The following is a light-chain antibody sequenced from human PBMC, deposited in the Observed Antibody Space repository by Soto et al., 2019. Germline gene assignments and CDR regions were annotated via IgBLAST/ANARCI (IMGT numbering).Light chain of an antibody. J-gene: IGKJ1*01. CDR1: QSLSSN. CDR3: QQYINWPRT. V-gene: IGKV3-15*01. Sequence: EIVLTQSPATLSVSPGERATLSCRASQSLSSNLAWYQQRPGQAPRLLIYGASIRATGIPARFIGSGSGTEFTLTISSRQSEDFAVYYCQQYINWPRTFGQGTRVGVK. CDR2: GAS.